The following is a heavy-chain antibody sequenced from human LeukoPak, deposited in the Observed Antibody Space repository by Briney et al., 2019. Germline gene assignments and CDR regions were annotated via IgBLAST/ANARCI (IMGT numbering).Heavy chain of an antibody. Sequence: SETLSLTCAVHGGPFSGYYWSWIRQPPGKGLEWIGEINHSGSTNYNPSLKSRVTISVDTSKNQFSLKLSSVTAADTAVYYCARAVLLWFGDLGHGMDVWGKGTTVTVSS. V-gene: IGHV4-34*01. J-gene: IGHJ6*04. CDR2: INHSGST. CDR1: GGPFSGYY. CDR3: ARAVLLWFGDLGHGMDV. D-gene: IGHD3-10*01.